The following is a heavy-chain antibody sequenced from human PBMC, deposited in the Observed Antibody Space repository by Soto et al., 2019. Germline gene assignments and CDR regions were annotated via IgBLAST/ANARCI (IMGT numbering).Heavy chain of an antibody. CDR3: ARGRSSRYYDSSGRFDY. D-gene: IGHD3-22*01. CDR1: GGSFSGYY. V-gene: IGHV4-34*01. J-gene: IGHJ4*02. CDR2: INHSGST. Sequence: PSETLSLTCAVYGGSFSGYYWSWIRQPPGKGLEWIGEINHSGSTNYNPSLKSRVTISVDTSKNQFSLKLSSVTAADTAVYYCARGRSSRYYDSSGRFDYWGQGTLVTVSS.